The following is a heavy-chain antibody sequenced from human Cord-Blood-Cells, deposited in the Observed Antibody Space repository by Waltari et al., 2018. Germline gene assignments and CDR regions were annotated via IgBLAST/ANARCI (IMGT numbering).Heavy chain of an antibody. D-gene: IGHD7-27*01. V-gene: IGHV4-34*01. CDR2: INHSGST. J-gene: IGHJ4*02. CDR1: GGSFSGYY. Sequence: QVQLQQWGAGLLKPSETLSLTCAVYGGSFSGYYWSWIRQPPGKGLEWIGEINHSGSTNYNPSLKSRVTRAVDTSKNQFSLKLSSVTAADTAVYYCARQNWGFDYWGQGTLVTVSS. CDR3: ARQNWGFDY.